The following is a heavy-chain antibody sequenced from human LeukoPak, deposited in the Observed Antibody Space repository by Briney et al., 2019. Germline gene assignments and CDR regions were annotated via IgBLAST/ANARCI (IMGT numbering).Heavy chain of an antibody. V-gene: IGHV3-23*01. CDR2: IGGSGVAT. D-gene: IGHD3-16*01. Sequence: GGSLRPSCSASGFTFSNYAMHWVRQAPGKGLEWVSGIGGSGVATYYADSVKGRFTISRDNSKSTLYLQMNSLRAEDTAVYYCAKFSAVWGTFDYWGQGILVTVSS. J-gene: IGHJ4*02. CDR1: GFTFSNYA. CDR3: AKFSAVWGTFDY.